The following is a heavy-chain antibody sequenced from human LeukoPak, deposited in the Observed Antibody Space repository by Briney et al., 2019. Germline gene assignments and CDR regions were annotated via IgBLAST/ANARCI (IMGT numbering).Heavy chain of an antibody. CDR1: GFTFSSYS. CDR2: ISSSSSYI. V-gene: IGHV3-21*01. CDR3: ASGVGRKADFDY. J-gene: IGHJ4*02. Sequence: PGGSLRLSCAASGFTFSSYSMNWVRQAPGKGLEWVSSISSSSSYIYYADSVKGRFTISRYNAKNSLYLQMNSLRAEDTAVYYCASGVGRKADFDYWGQGTLVTVSS.